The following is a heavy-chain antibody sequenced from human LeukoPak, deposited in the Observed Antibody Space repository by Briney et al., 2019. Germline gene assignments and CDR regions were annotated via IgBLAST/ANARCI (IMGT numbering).Heavy chain of an antibody. J-gene: IGHJ4*02. V-gene: IGHV1-3*01. Sequence: ASVKVSCKASGYTFTSYAIHWVRQAGGQRREWMGWINAGTSNRKYSQKFQDRLTITRETSAPTAYMELSSLTPEDTAVYYCARVSDDSGWNFDYWGQGTLVTVSS. D-gene: IGHD6-19*01. CDR1: GYTFTSYA. CDR3: ARVSDDSGWNFDY. CDR2: INAGTSNR.